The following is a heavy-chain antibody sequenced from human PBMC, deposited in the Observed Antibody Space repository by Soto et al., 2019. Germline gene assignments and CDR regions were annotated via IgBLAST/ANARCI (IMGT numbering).Heavy chain of an antibody. J-gene: IGHJ4*02. V-gene: IGHV3-30*18. CDR1: GFIFSSYG. D-gene: IGHD1-7*01. CDR2: ISYDGSNK. Sequence: QVPLVESGGGVVQPGRSLRLSCAASGFIFSSYGMHWVRQAPGKGLEWVAVISYDGSNKYYADSVKGRFTISRDNSKNTLYLQMNSLRAEDTAVYYCAKDGSGTRTTGADYWGQGTLVTVSS. CDR3: AKDGSGTRTTGADY.